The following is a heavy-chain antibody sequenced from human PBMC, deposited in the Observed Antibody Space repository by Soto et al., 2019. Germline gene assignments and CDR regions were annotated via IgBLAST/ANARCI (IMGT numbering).Heavy chain of an antibody. CDR2: ISWNSGSI. CDR3: AKCGATTGYFQH. J-gene: IGHJ1*01. CDR1: GFTFDDYA. D-gene: IGHD4-4*01. Sequence: SLKISCAASGFTFDDYAMHWVRQAPGKGLEWVSGISWNSGSIGYADSVKGRFTISRDNAKNSLYLQMNSLRAEDTALYYCAKCGATTGYFQHWGQGTLVTVSS. V-gene: IGHV3-9*01.